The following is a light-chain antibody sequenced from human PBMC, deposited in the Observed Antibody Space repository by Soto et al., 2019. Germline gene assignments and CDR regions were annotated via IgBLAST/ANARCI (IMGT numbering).Light chain of an antibody. J-gene: IGLJ1*01. CDR1: SSDVGSYNL. CDR2: EVS. V-gene: IGLV2-23*02. CDR3: CSYAGSSTHYV. Sequence: QSVLTQPASVSGSPGQSITISCTGTSSDVGSYNLVSWYLQHPGKAPKLMIYEVSKRPSGVSNRFSGSKSGNTASLTISGLQAEDEADYYCCSYAGSSTHYVFGTGTKVTVL.